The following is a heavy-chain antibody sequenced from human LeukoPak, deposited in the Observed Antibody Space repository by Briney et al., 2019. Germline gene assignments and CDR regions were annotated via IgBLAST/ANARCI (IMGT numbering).Heavy chain of an antibody. Sequence: GGSLRLSCAASGFTFSSYWMSWVRQAPGKGLEWVANIKQDGSEKYYVDSVKGRFTISRGNAKNSLYLQMNSLRAEDTAVYYCARGGMVRGVITPPFDYWGQGTLVTVSS. V-gene: IGHV3-7*03. J-gene: IGHJ4*02. D-gene: IGHD3-10*01. CDR3: ARGGMVRGVITPPFDY. CDR2: IKQDGSEK. CDR1: GFTFSSYW.